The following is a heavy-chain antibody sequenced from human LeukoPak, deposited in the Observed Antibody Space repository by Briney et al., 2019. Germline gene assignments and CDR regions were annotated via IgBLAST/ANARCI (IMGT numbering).Heavy chain of an antibody. V-gene: IGHV4-30-4*01. CDR1: GGSISSGDYY. D-gene: IGHD3-10*01. CDR2: IYYSGST. J-gene: IGHJ5*02. CDR3: AREGYYGSGSYSVRFDP. Sequence: SETLSVTCTVSGGSISSGDYYWSWIRQPPGKGLEWIGYIYYSGSTYYNPSLKSRVTISVDTSKNQFSLKLSSVTAADTAVYYCAREGYYGSGSYSVRFDPWGQGTLVTVSS.